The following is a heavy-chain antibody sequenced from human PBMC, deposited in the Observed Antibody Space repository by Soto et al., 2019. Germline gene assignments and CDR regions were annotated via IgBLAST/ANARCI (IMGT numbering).Heavy chain of an antibody. CDR2: ISYDGSNK. CDR1: GFSFSRNA. CDR3: AKDVSTTADYYFDY. D-gene: IGHD2-2*01. Sequence: GSLRLSCAASGFSFSRNAMHWVRQAPGKGLEWVAVISYDGSNKYYADSVKGRFTISRDNSKNTLYLQMNSLRAEDTAVYYCAKDVSTTADYYFDYWGQGTLVTVSS. J-gene: IGHJ4*02. V-gene: IGHV3-30*18.